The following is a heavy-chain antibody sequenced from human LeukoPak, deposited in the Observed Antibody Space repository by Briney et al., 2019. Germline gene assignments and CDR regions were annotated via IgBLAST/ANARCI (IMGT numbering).Heavy chain of an antibody. CDR2: MNPNSGNT. J-gene: IGHJ4*02. CDR1: GYTFTSYD. D-gene: IGHD4-11*01. Sequence: ASVKVSCKASGYTFTSYDINWVRQATGQGLEWMGWMNPNSGNTGYAQQFQGRVTMTRDTSINTAYMELSRLTSDDTAVYFCARHNYGFDFDYWGQGTLVTVSS. CDR3: ARHNYGFDFDY. V-gene: IGHV1-8*01.